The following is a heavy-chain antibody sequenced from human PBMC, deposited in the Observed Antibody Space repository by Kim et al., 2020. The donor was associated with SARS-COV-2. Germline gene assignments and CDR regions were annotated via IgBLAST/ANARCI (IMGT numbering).Heavy chain of an antibody. V-gene: IGHV5-10-1*01. D-gene: IGHD2-2*02. CDR1: GYSFTSYW. CDR3: ARHPALGIVVVPAAISPELNWFDP. Sequence: GESLKISCKGSGYSFTSYWISWVRQMPGKGLEWMGRIDPSDSYTNYSPSFQGHVTISADKSISTAYLQWSSLKASDTAMYYCARHPALGIVVVPAAISPELNWFDPWGQGTLVTVSS. J-gene: IGHJ5*02. CDR2: IDPSDSYT.